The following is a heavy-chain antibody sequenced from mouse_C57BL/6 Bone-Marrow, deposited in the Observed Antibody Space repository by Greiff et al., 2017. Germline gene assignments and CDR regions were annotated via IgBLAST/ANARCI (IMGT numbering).Heavy chain of an antibody. Sequence: VQLQQSGPELVKPGASVKISCKASGYTFTDYYMNWVKQSHGKSLEWIGDINPNNGGTSYNQKFKGKATLTVDKSSSTAYMELRSLTSEDSAVYYCARRERLRRYYYAMDYWGQGTSVTVSS. CDR2: INPNNGGT. D-gene: IGHD2-4*01. J-gene: IGHJ4*01. CDR3: ARRERLRRYYYAMDY. V-gene: IGHV1-26*01. CDR1: GYTFTDYY.